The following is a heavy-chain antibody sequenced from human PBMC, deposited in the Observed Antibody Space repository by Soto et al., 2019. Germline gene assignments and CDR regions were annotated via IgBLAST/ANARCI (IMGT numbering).Heavy chain of an antibody. CDR3: AAPTTVTSKSDY. D-gene: IGHD4-17*01. V-gene: IGHV4-39*01. Sequence: PSETLSLTCTVSGGSIGSSSYFWAWIRQPPGKGLEWIATIYYNGNAYYNTSLKSRVTISLDTSKNQFSLRLSSVTAADTAVYYCAAPTTVTSKSDYWGQGTLVTVSS. CDR2: IYYNGNA. J-gene: IGHJ4*02. CDR1: GGSIGSSSYF.